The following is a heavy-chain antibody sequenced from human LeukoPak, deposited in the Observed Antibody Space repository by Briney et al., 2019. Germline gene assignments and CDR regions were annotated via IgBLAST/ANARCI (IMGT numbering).Heavy chain of an antibody. CDR1: GGSISSGSYY. Sequence: PSQTLSLTCTVSGGSISSGSYYWGWIRQPPGKGLEWSGSVYHSGSTYYNPSLKSRVTISVDTSKNQFSLKLSSVTAADTAVYYFARVRGYYDILTLFDYWGQGTLVTVSS. V-gene: IGHV4-39*07. CDR3: ARVRGYYDILTLFDY. CDR2: VYHSGST. D-gene: IGHD3-9*01. J-gene: IGHJ4*02.